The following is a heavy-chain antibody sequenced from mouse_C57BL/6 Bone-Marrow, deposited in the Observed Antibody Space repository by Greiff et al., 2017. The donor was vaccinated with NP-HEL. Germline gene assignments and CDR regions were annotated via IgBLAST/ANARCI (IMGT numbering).Heavy chain of an antibody. J-gene: IGHJ1*03. CDR2: INPNNGGT. V-gene: IGHV1-18*01. CDR3: ARSRYYSYWYFDV. CDR1: GYTFTDYN. Sequence: EVKLQESGPELVKPGASVKIPCKASGYTFTDYNMDWVKQSHGKSLEWIGDINPNNGGTIYNQKFKGKATLTVDKSSSTAYMELRSLTSEDTAVYYCARSRYYSYWYFDVWGTGTTVTVSS. D-gene: IGHD1-1*01.